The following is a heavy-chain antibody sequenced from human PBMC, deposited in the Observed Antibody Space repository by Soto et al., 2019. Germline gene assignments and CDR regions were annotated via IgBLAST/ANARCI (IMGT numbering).Heavy chain of an antibody. CDR1: GFTFTRYS. J-gene: IGHJ4*02. CDR3: ARESEDLTSNFDY. Sequence: VGSLRLSCAASGFTFTRYSMNWVRQAPGKGLEWVSSISSTTNYIYYGDSMKGRFTISRDNAKSSLYLEMNSLRAEDTAVYYCARESEDLTSNFDYWGQGTLVTVSS. CDR2: ISSTTNYI. V-gene: IGHV3-21*06.